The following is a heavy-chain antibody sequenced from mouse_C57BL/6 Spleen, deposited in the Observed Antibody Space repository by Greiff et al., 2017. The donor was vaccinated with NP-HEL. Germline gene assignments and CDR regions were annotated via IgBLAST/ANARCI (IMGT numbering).Heavy chain of an antibody. D-gene: IGHD1-1*01. CDR3: TGLYGSYWYFDV. V-gene: IGHV6-6*01. J-gene: IGHJ1*03. CDR1: GFTFSDAW. Sequence: EVKVVESGGGLVQPGGSMKLSCAASGFTFSDAWMDWVRQSPETGLEWVAEIRNKANNHATYYAEYVKGRFTISRDDSKSSVYLQMNSLRAEDTGIYYCTGLYGSYWYFDVWGTGTTVTVSS. CDR2: IRNKANNHAT.